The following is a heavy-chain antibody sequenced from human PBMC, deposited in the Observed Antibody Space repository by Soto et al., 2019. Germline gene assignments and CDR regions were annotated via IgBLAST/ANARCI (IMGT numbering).Heavy chain of an antibody. CDR3: ARDRGYCTNGVCYSAEYFQH. V-gene: IGHV3-30-3*01. J-gene: IGHJ1*01. CDR2: ISYDGSNK. Sequence: QTGGSLRLSCAASGFTFSSYAMHWVRQAPGKGLEWVAVISYDGSNKYYADSVKGRFTISRDNSKNTLYLQMNSLRAEDTAVYYCARDRGYCTNGVCYSAEYFQHWGQGTLVTAPQ. CDR1: GFTFSSYA. D-gene: IGHD2-8*01.